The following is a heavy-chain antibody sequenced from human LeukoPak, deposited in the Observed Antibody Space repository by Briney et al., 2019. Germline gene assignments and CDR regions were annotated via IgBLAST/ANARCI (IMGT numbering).Heavy chain of an antibody. CDR2: IYYSGST. Sequence: GSLRLSCAASGFTFTDYYMSWIRQPPGKGLEWIGTIYYSGSTYYNPSLKSRVTILVDTSKNQFSLKLSSVTAADTAVYYCVGPGITVAGPFDYWGRGTLVTVSS. CDR1: GFTFTDYY. D-gene: IGHD6-19*01. J-gene: IGHJ4*02. V-gene: IGHV4-38-2*01. CDR3: VGPGITVAGPFDY.